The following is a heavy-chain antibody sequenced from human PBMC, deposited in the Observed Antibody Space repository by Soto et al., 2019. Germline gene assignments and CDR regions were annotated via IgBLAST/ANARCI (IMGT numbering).Heavy chain of an antibody. J-gene: IGHJ3*02. Sequence: GASVKVSCKASGYTFTSYDINWVRQATGQGLEWMGWMNPNSGNTGYAQKFQGRVTMTRNTSISTAYMELSSLRSEDTAAYYCIYDSRPSGDSFDIWGQGTMVTVS. V-gene: IGHV1-8*01. CDR1: GYTFTSYD. D-gene: IGHD3-22*01. CDR2: MNPNSGNT. CDR3: IYDSRPSGDSFDI.